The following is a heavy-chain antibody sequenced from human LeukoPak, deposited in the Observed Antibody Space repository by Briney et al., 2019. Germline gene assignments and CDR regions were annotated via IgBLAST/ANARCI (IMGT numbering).Heavy chain of an antibody. Sequence: GASVKVSCKASGYTFSTYGITWVRQARGQGLEWMGWISGHQGNTKCAQNFQGRVTMTIDTSTSTAYMDLRSLRSDDTAIYFCARSDLATITAGPFEYWGQGTLVAVSS. CDR1: GYTFSTYG. CDR2: ISGHQGNT. J-gene: IGHJ4*02. V-gene: IGHV1-18*01. D-gene: IGHD5-12*01. CDR3: ARSDLATITAGPFEY.